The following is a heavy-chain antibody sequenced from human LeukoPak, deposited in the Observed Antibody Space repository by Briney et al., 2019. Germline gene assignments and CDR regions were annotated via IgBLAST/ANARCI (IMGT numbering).Heavy chain of an antibody. CDR3: ARDLSVKIGFATHRPFDP. D-gene: IGHD3-10*01. J-gene: IGHJ5*02. CDR1: GGSINSRHW. Sequence: SETLSLTCTVSGGSINSRHWLNWVRQPPGKGLEWIGEIFHTGSTNYNPSLKSRVTISVDKSNNQFSLKMRSVTAADTAVYYCARDLSVKIGFATHRPFDPWGQGILVIVSS. CDR2: IFHTGST. V-gene: IGHV4-4*02.